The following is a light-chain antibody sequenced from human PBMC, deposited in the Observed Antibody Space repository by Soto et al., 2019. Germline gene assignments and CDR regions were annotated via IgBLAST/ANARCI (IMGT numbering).Light chain of an antibody. CDR3: QQSYTTWT. Sequence: DTQLTQSPSSLSASVGDRVTITCRASQSVDNYLNWYQQKPGKAPKLLIYAASSLQSGVPSRFSGSGSGTYFTLTISSLQPEDFATYSCQQSYTTWTFGQGTKVEIK. V-gene: IGKV1-39*01. CDR2: AAS. CDR1: QSVDNY. J-gene: IGKJ1*01.